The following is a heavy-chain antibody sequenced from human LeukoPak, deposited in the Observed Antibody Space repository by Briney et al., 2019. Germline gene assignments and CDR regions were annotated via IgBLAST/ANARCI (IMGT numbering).Heavy chain of an antibody. CDR1: GFTFSSYW. Sequence: GGSLRLSCAASGFTFSSYWMSWVRQAPGKGLEWVANIKQDGSEKYYVDSVKGRFTISRDNAKNSLYLQMNSLRAEDTAVYYCAGEGGGSGGIFFDYWGQGTLVTVSS. V-gene: IGHV3-7*01. CDR2: IKQDGSEK. CDR3: AGEGGGSGGIFFDY. D-gene: IGHD2-15*01. J-gene: IGHJ4*02.